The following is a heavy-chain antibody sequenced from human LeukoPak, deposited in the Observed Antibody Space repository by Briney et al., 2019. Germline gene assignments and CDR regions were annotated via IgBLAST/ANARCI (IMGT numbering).Heavy chain of an antibody. V-gene: IGHV3-48*03. CDR1: GFTFSSYE. CDR3: ARDREYDFWSGYYPSFDY. J-gene: IGHJ4*02. D-gene: IGHD3-3*01. Sequence: GGSLRLSCAASGFTFSSYEMTWVRQAPGKGLEWVSNISSSDTTIHYADSVKGRFTISRDNARNSLYLQMNSLRAEDTAVYYCARDREYDFWSGYYPSFDYWGQGTLVTVSS. CDR2: ISSSDTTI.